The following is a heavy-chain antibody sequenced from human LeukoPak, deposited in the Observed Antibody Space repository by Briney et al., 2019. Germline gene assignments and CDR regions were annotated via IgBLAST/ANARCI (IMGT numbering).Heavy chain of an antibody. CDR3: ARGPNQYCTNGVCYVFPDFDY. CDR1: GYTFTGYY. J-gene: IGHJ4*02. Sequence: ASVKVSCKASGYTFTGYYMHWVRQAPGQGLEWMEWINPNSGGTNYAQKFQGRVTMTRDTSISTAYMELSRLRSDDTAVYYCARGPNQYCTNGVCYVFPDFDYWGQGTLVTVSS. V-gene: IGHV1-2*02. CDR2: INPNSGGT. D-gene: IGHD2-8*01.